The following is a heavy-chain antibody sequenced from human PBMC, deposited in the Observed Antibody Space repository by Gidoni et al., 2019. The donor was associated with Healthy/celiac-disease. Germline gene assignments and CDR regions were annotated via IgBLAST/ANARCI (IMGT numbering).Heavy chain of an antibody. V-gene: IGHV1-18*01. Sequence: QVQLVQSGAEVKKPGASVTVSCKASGYTFTSYGISWVRQAPGQGLEWMGWISAYNGNTNYAQKLQGRVTMTTDTSTSTAYMELRSLRSDDTAVYYCAQGRDGYNYPEYFQHWGQGTLVTVSS. CDR1: GYTFTSYG. D-gene: IGHD5-12*01. CDR2: ISAYNGNT. J-gene: IGHJ1*01. CDR3: AQGRDGYNYPEYFQH.